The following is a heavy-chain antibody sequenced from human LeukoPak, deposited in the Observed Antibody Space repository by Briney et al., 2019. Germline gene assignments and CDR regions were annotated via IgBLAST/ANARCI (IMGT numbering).Heavy chain of an antibody. V-gene: IGHV3-23*01. Sequence: GGSLRLSCAASGFTFSSYAMSWVRQAPGKGLEWVSAISGSGGSTYYADSVKGRFTISRDNSKNTLYLQMNSLRAEDTAVYYCAKDLSSSSWLTQPFDYWGQGTLVTVSS. CDR1: GFTFSSYA. J-gene: IGHJ4*02. CDR3: AKDLSSSSWLTQPFDY. CDR2: ISGSGGST. D-gene: IGHD6-13*01.